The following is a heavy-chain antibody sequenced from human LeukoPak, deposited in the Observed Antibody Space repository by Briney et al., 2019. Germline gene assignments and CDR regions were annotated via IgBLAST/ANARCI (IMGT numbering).Heavy chain of an antibody. J-gene: IGHJ4*02. CDR2: INHSGGT. CDR1: GESLRGYY. Sequence: PSETLSLTCIVYGESLRGYYCSWIRQSPGKGLEWIGEINHSGGTNYNPSLKSRVTISVDTSTNVFFLKLSSVTAADTAVYYCARSQLWSPFSHWAQGTLVTVSS. CDR3: ARSQLWSPFSH. D-gene: IGHD3-10*01. V-gene: IGHV4-34*01.